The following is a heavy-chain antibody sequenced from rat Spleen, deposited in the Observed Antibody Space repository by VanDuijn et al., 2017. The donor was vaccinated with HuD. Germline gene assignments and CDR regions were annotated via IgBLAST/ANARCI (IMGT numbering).Heavy chain of an antibody. CDR3: TRRGHTMGLTSRYFDY. Sequence: EVQLVESGGGLVQPGRSLKLSCVGSGFTYSNYVMAWVSQAPTKGLEWVASIRTGGGNTYYRDSVKGRFTISRNNPKNTLYLQMDSLRSEDTATYYCTRRGHTMGLTSRYFDYWGQGVMVTVSS. D-gene: IGHD1-9*01. J-gene: IGHJ2*01. CDR2: IRTGGGNT. V-gene: IGHV5S23*01. CDR1: GFTYSNYV.